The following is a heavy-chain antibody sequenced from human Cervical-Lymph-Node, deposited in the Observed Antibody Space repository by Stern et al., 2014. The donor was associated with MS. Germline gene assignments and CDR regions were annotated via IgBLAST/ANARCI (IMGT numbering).Heavy chain of an antibody. D-gene: IGHD1-26*01. CDR1: GFTFSSYG. Sequence: VQLVESGGGVVQPGRSLRLSCAASGFTFSSYGMHWVRQAPGKGLEWVAVIWYDGSNKYYADSVKGRFTISRDNSKNTLYLQMNSLRAEDTAVYYCARAFIGPQDAFDIWGQGTMVTVSS. CDR2: IWYDGSNK. CDR3: ARAFIGPQDAFDI. J-gene: IGHJ3*02. V-gene: IGHV3-33*01.